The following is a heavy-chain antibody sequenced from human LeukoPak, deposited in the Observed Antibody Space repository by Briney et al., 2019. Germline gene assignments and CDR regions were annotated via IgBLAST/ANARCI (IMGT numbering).Heavy chain of an antibody. Sequence: ASVKVSCKASGYTFTSYYMHWVRQAPGQGLEWMGIINPSGGSTSYAQKFQGRVTITTDESTSTAYMELSSLGSEDTAVYYCASPVGFKYGSDDFAIWGQGTLVTVSS. CDR3: ASPVGFKYGSDDFAI. J-gene: IGHJ3*02. V-gene: IGHV1-46*01. D-gene: IGHD3-10*01. CDR1: GYTFTSYY. CDR2: INPSGGST.